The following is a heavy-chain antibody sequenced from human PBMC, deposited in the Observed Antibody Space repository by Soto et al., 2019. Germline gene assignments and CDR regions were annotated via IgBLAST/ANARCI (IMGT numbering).Heavy chain of an antibody. V-gene: IGHV3-30*18. Sequence: SGGSLRLSCAASGFTFNTYGMHWFRQAPGKGLEWVAVISYDGSDKYYADSVKGRFIISRDNSKNTLYLQMNSLRAEDTAIYYCAKSPNFYCSSPNCYKFYFDFWGQGALVTVSS. CDR2: ISYDGSDK. CDR3: AKSPNFYCSSPNCYKFYFDF. J-gene: IGHJ4*02. CDR1: GFTFNTYG. D-gene: IGHD2-2*02.